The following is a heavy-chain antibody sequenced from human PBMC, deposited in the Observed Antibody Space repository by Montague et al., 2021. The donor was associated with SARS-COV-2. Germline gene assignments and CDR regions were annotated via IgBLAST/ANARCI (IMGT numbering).Heavy chain of an antibody. Sequence: SETLSLTCAVYTEAFNGYYWTWIRQSPGEGLEWIGEVSHPGSAKYNPSLKTRVTLSLDTPKNHFSLKLSSVTAADTAVYYCARAQNTCFIANCVNYFEVWGLGALVTVSS. D-gene: IGHD1-1*01. CDR1: TEAFNGYY. V-gene: IGHV4-34*01. J-gene: IGHJ4*02. CDR3: ARAQNTCFIANCVNYFEV. CDR2: VSHPGSA.